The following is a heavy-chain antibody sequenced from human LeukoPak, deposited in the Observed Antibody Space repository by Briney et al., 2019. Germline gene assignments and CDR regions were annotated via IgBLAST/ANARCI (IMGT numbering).Heavy chain of an antibody. CDR2: IYYSGST. V-gene: IGHV4-59*01. J-gene: IGHJ4*02. CDR3: ARGDFWSGYLVDY. CDR1: GGSISSYY. D-gene: IGHD3-3*01. Sequence: SETLSLTCTVPGGSISSYYWSWIRQPPGKGLEWIGYIYYSGSTNYNPSLNSRVTISVDTSKNQFSLKLSSVTAADTAVYYCARGDFWSGYLVDYWGQGTLVTVSS.